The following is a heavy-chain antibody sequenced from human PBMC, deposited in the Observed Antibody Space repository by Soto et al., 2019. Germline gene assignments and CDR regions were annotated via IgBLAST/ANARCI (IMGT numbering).Heavy chain of an antibody. Sequence: PGGSLRLSCAASGFTFDTYWMNWVRQAPGKGLEWVAVISYDGSNKYYADSVKGRFTISRDNSKNTLYLQMNSLRAEDTAVYYCARDGARSYWAYYGMDVWGQGTTVTVSS. CDR1: GFTFDTYW. CDR2: ISYDGSNK. J-gene: IGHJ6*02. D-gene: IGHD1-26*01. CDR3: ARDGARSYWAYYGMDV. V-gene: IGHV3-30-3*01.